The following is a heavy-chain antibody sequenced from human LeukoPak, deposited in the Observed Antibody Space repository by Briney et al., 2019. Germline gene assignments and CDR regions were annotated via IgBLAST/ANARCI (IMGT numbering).Heavy chain of an antibody. D-gene: IGHD6-19*01. J-gene: IGHJ4*02. CDR3: AKDKELLQWLERPYFFDY. CDR2: ISGDGGST. CDR1: GFTFDDYA. Sequence: GGSLRLSCAASGFTFDDYAMHWVRQAPGKGLEWVSLISGDGGSTYYADSVKGRFTISRDNSKNSLYLQMNSLRTEDTALYYCAKDKELLQWLERPYFFDYWGQGTLVTVSS. V-gene: IGHV3-43*02.